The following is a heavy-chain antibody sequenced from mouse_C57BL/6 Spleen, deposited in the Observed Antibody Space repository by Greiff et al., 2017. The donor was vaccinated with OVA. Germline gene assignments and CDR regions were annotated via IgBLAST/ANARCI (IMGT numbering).Heavy chain of an antibody. D-gene: IGHD1-1*01. CDR2: IDPSDSYT. V-gene: IGHV1-50*01. Sequence: QVQLQQSGAELVKPGASVKLSCKASGYTFTSYWMQWVKQRPGQGLEWIGEIDPSDSYTNYNQKFKGKATLTVDTSSSTAYMQLSSLTSEDSAVYYCARSDYYGSSYRNFDYWGQGTTLTVSS. CDR1: GYTFTSYW. CDR3: ARSDYYGSSYRNFDY. J-gene: IGHJ2*01.